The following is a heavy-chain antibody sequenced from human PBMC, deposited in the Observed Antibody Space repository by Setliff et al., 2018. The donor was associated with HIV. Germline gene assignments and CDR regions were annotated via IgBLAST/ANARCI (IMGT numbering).Heavy chain of an antibody. CDR1: GGSFSDYY. V-gene: IGHV4-59*04. CDR3: VTVVQDDLGVALFDY. Sequence: SETLSLTCTVSGGSFSDYYWSWIRQPPGRGLEWIGYIFYSGSTYYNPSLKSRVTTSVDTSKNQFSLNLHSVTAGDTGCYYCVTVVQDDLGVALFDYWGRGILVTVSS. D-gene: IGHD3-10*01. J-gene: IGHJ4*02. CDR2: IFYSGST.